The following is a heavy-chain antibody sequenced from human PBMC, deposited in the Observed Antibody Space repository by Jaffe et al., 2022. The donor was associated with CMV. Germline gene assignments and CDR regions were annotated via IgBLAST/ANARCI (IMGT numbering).Heavy chain of an antibody. CDR1: GFTFSSYA. CDR2: ISGSGGST. J-gene: IGHJ4*02. V-gene: IGHV3-23*01. D-gene: IGHD2-15*01. CDR3: AKDSDCSGGSCYVPVDY. Sequence: EVQLLESGGGLVQPGGSLRLSCAASGFTFSSYAMSWVRQAPGKGLEWVSAISGSGGSTYYADSVKGRFTISRDNSKNTLYLQMNSLRAEDTAVYYCAKDSDCSGGSCYVPVDYWGQGTLVTVSS.